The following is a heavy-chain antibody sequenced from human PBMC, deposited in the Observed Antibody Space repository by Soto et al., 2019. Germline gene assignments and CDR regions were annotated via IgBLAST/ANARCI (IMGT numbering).Heavy chain of an antibody. CDR3: ATERAEYRSVHGLGYYYGMDV. J-gene: IGHJ6*02. CDR2: TYYRSKWYN. D-gene: IGHD6-19*01. CDR1: GDSVSSNSAA. Sequence: QVQLQQSGPGLVKPSQTLSLTCAISGDSVSSNSAAWNWIRQSPSRGLEWLGRTYYRSKWYNDYAVYLKSRITINPATSKNQFSLQLDSVTPEETAVYYCATERAEYRSVHGLGYYYGMDVWGQGTTVTVSS. V-gene: IGHV6-1*01.